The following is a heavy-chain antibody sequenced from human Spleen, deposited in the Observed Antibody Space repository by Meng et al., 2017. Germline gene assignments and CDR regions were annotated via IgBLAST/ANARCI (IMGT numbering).Heavy chain of an antibody. Sequence: GGSLRLSCAASGFTFSSYEMNWVRQAPGKGLEWVSYISSSGSTIYYADSVKGRFTISRDNAKNSLYLQMNSLRAEDTAVYYCARNYGDYVVPYYYYGMDVWGQGTTVTVSS. D-gene: IGHD4-17*01. J-gene: IGHJ6*02. CDR2: ISSSGSTI. CDR3: ARNYGDYVVPYYYYGMDV. CDR1: GFTFSSYE. V-gene: IGHV3-48*03.